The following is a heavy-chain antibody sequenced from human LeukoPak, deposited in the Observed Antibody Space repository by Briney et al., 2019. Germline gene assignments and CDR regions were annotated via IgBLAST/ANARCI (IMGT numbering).Heavy chain of an antibody. J-gene: IGHJ6*02. D-gene: IGHD2-2*02. CDR3: ARHPRIVVVPAAINGPMDV. CDR1: GGSFSGYY. Sequence: SETLSLTCAVYGGSFSGYYWSWIRQPPGKGLEWIGEINHSGSTYYNPSLKSRVTISVDTSKNQFSLKLSSVTAADTAVYYCARHPRIVVVPAAINGPMDVWGQGTTVTVSS. CDR2: INHSGST. V-gene: IGHV4-34*01.